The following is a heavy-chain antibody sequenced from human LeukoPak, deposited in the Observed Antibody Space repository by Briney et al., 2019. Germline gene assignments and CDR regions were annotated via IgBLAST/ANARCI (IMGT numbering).Heavy chain of an antibody. CDR1: GFTFSRYA. J-gene: IGHJ4*02. CDR2: ISSNGGST. Sequence: GGSLRLSCSASGFTFSRYAMHWVRQAPGKGLEYVSAISSNGGSTYYADSVKGRFTISRDNSENTLYLQMSSLRAEDTAVYYCVKDGSGSYYTYYFDYWGQGTLVTVSS. CDR3: VKDGSGSYYTYYFDY. V-gene: IGHV3-64D*06. D-gene: IGHD3-10*01.